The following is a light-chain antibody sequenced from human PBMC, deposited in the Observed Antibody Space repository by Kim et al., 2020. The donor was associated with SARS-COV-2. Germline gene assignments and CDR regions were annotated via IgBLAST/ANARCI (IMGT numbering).Light chain of an antibody. CDR2: DAS. J-gene: IGKJ5*01. V-gene: IGKV3-15*01. CDR1: QSVGIK. CDR3: QQYHKWPGIT. Sequence: EIVMTQSPATLSVSPGEIATLSCRASQSVGIKLAWYQQKPGQAPRLLIYDASTRETGIPGRFSGSGSGTEFTLTIGSLQSEDFALYYCQQYHKWPGITFGQETRLEIK.